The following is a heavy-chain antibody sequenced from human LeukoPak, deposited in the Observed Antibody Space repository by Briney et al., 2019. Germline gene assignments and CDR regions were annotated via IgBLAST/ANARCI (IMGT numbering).Heavy chain of an antibody. CDR2: IHYSGST. CDR1: GGSISSYY. J-gene: IGHJ4*02. Sequence: PSETLSLTCTVSGGSISSYYWSWIRQPPGKGLEWIGNIHYSGSTNYNPSLKSRVTISVDTSKSQFSLKLSSVTAADTAVYYCAREQSTNWYRGDFDFWGQGALVTVSS. CDR3: AREQSTNWYRGDFDF. D-gene: IGHD6-13*01. V-gene: IGHV4-59*01.